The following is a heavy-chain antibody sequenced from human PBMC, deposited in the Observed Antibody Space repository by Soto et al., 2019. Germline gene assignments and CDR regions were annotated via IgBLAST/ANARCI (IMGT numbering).Heavy chain of an antibody. Sequence: SVKVSCKASGGTFSSYAISWVRQAPGQGLEWMGGIIPIFGTANYAQKFQGRVTITADESTSTAYMELSSLRSEDTAVYYCARVLTVRIAARFDPWGQGTLVTVSS. J-gene: IGHJ5*02. CDR2: IIPIFGTA. V-gene: IGHV1-69*13. D-gene: IGHD6-13*01. CDR3: ARVLTVRIAARFDP. CDR1: GGTFSSYA.